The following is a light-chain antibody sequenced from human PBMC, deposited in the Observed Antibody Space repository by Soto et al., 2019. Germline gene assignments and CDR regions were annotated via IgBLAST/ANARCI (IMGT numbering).Light chain of an antibody. J-gene: IGKJ1*01. Sequence: RASQSVTTKLAWYLHMPGQTARRLIYGASTRAPGISASLSGSGSVTEFTLTISSLQPDHFATYYFQHYNRYSESFGQGTKVDI. V-gene: IGKV3-15*01. CDR3: QHYNRYSES. CDR1: QSVTTK. CDR2: GAS.